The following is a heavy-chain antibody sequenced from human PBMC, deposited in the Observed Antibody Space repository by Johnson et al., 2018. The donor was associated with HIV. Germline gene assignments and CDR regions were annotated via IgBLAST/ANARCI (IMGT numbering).Heavy chain of an antibody. CDR1: GFTFSSYA. V-gene: IGHV3-30*04. J-gene: IGHJ3*02. CDR2: ISYDGSNK. D-gene: IGHD6-13*01. CDR3: AKDGGSSWSAFDI. Sequence: QVQLVESGGGVVQPGRSLRLSCAASGFTFSSYAMHWVRQAPGKGLEWVAVISYDGSNKYYADSVKGRFTISRDNSKNTLYLQMNRLRAEDTAVYYCAKDGGSSWSAFDIWGQGTMVTVSS.